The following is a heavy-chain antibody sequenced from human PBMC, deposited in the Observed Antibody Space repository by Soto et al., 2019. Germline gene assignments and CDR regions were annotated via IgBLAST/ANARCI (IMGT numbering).Heavy chain of an antibody. Sequence: QVRLQESGPGLVEPSGTLSLTCTVSGDSITNSHWWSWVRQPPGKGLEWIGEVFHRGSTRYNPSLPGRVTRSVDKSKTQFSLRPTSVTAADTAVYYCAKDPPMDTWGQGILVAVSS. CDR2: VFHRGST. V-gene: IGHV4-4*02. CDR3: AKDPPMDT. J-gene: IGHJ5*02. CDR1: GDSITNSHW.